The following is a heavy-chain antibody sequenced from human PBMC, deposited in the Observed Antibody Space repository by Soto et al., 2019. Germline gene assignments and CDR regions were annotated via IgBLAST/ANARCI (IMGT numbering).Heavy chain of an antibody. D-gene: IGHD6-6*01. CDR2: IYYSGST. Sequence: QVQLQESGPGLVKPSETLSLTCTVSGGSVSSDSYYWSWIRQPPGKGLEWIGYIYYSGSTNYNSSLKSRVTIAVDTSNKQFSLKVCSVTAADTAVYCGARGLGIWHPFDYWGQGTLVTVSS. CDR1: GGSVSSDSYY. V-gene: IGHV4-61*01. J-gene: IGHJ4*02. CDR3: ARGLGIWHPFDY.